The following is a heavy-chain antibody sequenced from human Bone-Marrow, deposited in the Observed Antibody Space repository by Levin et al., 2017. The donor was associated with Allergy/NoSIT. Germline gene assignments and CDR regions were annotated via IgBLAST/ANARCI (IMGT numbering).Heavy chain of an antibody. V-gene: IGHV3-48*03. CDR3: ARAAGPRAFVDY. J-gene: IGHJ4*02. CDR2: ISSSGSTI. D-gene: IGHD6-19*01. Sequence: GGSLRLSCAASGFTFSSYEMNWVRQAPGKGLEWVSYISSSGSTIYYADSVKGRFTISRDNAKNSLYLQMNSLRAEDTAVYYCARAAGPRAFVDYWGQGTLVTVSS. CDR1: GFTFSSYE.